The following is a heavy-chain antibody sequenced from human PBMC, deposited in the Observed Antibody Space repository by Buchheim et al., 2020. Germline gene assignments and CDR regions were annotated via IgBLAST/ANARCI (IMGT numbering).Heavy chain of an antibody. CDR1: GGSISSGSYY. Sequence: QVQLQESGPGLVKPSQTLSLTCTVSGGSISSGSYYWSWIRQPAGKGLEWIGRIYTSGSTNYNPSLKSRVTISVDTSQNQFSLKLSSVTAADTAVYYCARVRRVYDILTGNYYYYGMDVWGQGTT. V-gene: IGHV4-61*02. CDR2: IYTSGST. J-gene: IGHJ6*02. D-gene: IGHD3-9*01. CDR3: ARVRRVYDILTGNYYYYGMDV.